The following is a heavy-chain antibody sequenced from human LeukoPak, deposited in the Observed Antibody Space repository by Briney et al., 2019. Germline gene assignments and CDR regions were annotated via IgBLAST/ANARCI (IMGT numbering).Heavy chain of an antibody. CDR3: AKDLGNSFDY. D-gene: IGHD6-13*01. V-gene: IGHV3-30*02. Sequence: GGSLRLSCAASGFTFSGYGMHSVRQAPGKGLEWVAFIHYDGSDKYYADSVKGRFTISRDNSKNTLYLQMNSLRAEDTAVYYCAKDLGNSFDYWGQGTLVTVSS. CDR2: IHYDGSDK. CDR1: GFTFSGYG. J-gene: IGHJ4*02.